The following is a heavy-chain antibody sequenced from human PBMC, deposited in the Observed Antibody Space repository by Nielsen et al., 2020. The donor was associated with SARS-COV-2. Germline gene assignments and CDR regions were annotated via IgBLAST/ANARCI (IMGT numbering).Heavy chain of an antibody. V-gene: IGHV3-9*01. J-gene: IGHJ3*01. CDR3: ARRTPSMSRGAFHL. CDR1: GFTFDDYA. CDR2: ISWNSGSI. D-gene: IGHD3-10*01. Sequence: SLKISCAASGFTFDDYAMHWVRQAPGKGLEWVSGISWNSGSIGYADSVKGRFTISRDNAKNSLYLQMNSLRAEDTALYYCARRTPSMSRGAFHLWGQGTMVTVSS.